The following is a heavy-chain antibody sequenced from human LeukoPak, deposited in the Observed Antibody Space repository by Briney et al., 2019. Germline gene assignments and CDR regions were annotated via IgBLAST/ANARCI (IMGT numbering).Heavy chain of an antibody. J-gene: IGHJ4*02. CDR1: GGPTSSSSYY. CDR3: ARLQGPPCNGSGTYYNFDY. D-gene: IGHD3-10*01. CDR2: IYYSGGT. Sequence: SETLSLTCTVSGGPTSSSSYYWGWIRQPPGKGLEWIGSIYYSGGTYYNPSLKSRVTISVDTSRNQFSLKLSAVTAADTAVYYCARLQGPPCNGSGTYYNFDYWGQGTLVTVSS. V-gene: IGHV4-39*01.